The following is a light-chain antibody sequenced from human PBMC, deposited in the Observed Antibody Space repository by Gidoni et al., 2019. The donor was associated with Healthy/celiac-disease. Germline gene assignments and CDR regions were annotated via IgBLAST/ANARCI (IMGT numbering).Light chain of an antibody. CDR2: AAS. Sequence: DIQMTQSPSSLSASVGDRVTITCRASQSISSYLNLYQQKPGKAPKLLIYAASSLQSGVPSMFSGSRCGTDDTTTISSLQHEDFATYYCQQRYSTTAITFGQGTRLEIK. CDR3: QQRYSTTAIT. CDR1: QSISSY. V-gene: IGKV1-39*01. J-gene: IGKJ5*01.